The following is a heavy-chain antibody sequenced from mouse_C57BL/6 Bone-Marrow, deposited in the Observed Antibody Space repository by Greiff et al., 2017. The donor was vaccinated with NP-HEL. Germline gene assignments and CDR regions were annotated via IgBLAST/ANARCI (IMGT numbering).Heavy chain of an antibody. D-gene: IGHD2-4*01. CDR2: IYPGSGST. CDR3: AIWGGLRRYWYFDV. V-gene: IGHV1-55*01. Sequence: QVQLQQPGAELVKPGASVKMSCKASGYTFTSYWITWVKQRPGQGLEWIGDIYPGSGSTNYNQKFKGKATLTVDKSSSTAYMQLSSLTSEDSAVYYCAIWGGLRRYWYFDVWGTGTTVTDSS. J-gene: IGHJ1*03. CDR1: GYTFTSYW.